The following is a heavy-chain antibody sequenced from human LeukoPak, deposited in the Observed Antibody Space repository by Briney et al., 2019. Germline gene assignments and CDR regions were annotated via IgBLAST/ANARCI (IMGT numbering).Heavy chain of an antibody. D-gene: IGHD6-13*01. V-gene: IGHV1-46*03. CDR2: INPSGGST. CDR3: ASNFIAAAGTWGLDP. CDR1: GYTFTSYY. Sequence: GASVKVSCKASGYTFTSYYMHWVRQAPRKGLEWMGIINPSGGSTSYAQKFQGRVTMTRDTSTSTVYMELSSLRSEDTAVYYCASNFIAAAGTWGLDPWGQGTLVTVSS. J-gene: IGHJ5*02.